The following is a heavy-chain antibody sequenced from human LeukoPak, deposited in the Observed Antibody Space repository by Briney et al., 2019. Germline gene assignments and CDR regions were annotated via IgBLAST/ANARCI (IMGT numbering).Heavy chain of an antibody. CDR1: GFXFSTYW. J-gene: IGHJ6*02. Sequence: GGSLRLSCGASGFXFSTYWMSWVRQTPEKGPEWVAHINEDGSEEVYVDSVKGRFTISRDNAKSSLYLQMNSLRTEDTAVYYCARDPYSRSWPYGMDVWGQGTTVTVSS. V-gene: IGHV3-7*05. CDR3: ARDPYSRSWPYGMDV. CDR2: INEDGSEE. D-gene: IGHD6-13*01.